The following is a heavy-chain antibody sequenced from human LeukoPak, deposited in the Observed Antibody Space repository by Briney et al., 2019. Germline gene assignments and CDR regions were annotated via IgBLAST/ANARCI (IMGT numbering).Heavy chain of an antibody. CDR2: IYYSGST. Sequence: PSETLSLTCTVSGGSISSSSYYWGWIRQPPGKGLEWIGSIYYSGSTYYNPSLKSRVTISVDTSKNQFSLKLSSVTAADTAVYYCARERKIRYFDWLEGKPFDYWGQGTLVTVSS. D-gene: IGHD3-9*01. CDR3: ARERKIRYFDWLEGKPFDY. V-gene: IGHV4-39*02. J-gene: IGHJ4*02. CDR1: GGSISSSSYY.